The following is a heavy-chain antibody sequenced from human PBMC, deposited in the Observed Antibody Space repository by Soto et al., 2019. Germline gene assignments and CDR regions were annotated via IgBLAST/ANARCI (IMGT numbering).Heavy chain of an antibody. D-gene: IGHD3-10*01. CDR1: GGTFSSYA. J-gene: IGHJ3*02. CDR3: ASTPSGGGGAFDI. CDR2: IIPIFGTA. Sequence: SVKVSCKASGGTFSSYAISWVRQAPGQGLEWMGGIIPIFGTANYAQKFQGRVTITADGSTSTAYMELSSLRSEDTAVYYCASTPSGGGGAFDIWGQGTMVTVSS. V-gene: IGHV1-69*13.